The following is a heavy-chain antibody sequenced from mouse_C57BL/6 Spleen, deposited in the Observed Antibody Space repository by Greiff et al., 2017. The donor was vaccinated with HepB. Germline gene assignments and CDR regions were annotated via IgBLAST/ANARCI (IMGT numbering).Heavy chain of an antibody. J-gene: IGHJ1*03. D-gene: IGHD1-1*01. CDR2: ISSGSSTL. CDR1: GFTFSDYG. CDR3: AREAYYGSSYWYFDV. Sequence: DVKLQESGGGLVKPGGSLKLSCAASGFTFSDYGMHWVRQAPEQGLEWVAYISSGSSTLYYADTVTGRFTISRDNAKNTLFLQMTSLRSEDTAMYYCAREAYYGSSYWYFDVWGTGTTVTVSS. V-gene: IGHV5-17*01.